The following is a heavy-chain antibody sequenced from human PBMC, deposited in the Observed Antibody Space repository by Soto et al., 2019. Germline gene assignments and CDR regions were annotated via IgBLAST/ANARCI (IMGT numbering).Heavy chain of an antibody. CDR1: GGSISRYY. J-gene: IGHJ6*02. Sequence: LSLTCTVSGGSISRYYWSWIRQPPGKGLEWIGYMYDTGSTVYNPSFKSRVTISVDTSKNQFSLKLNSVTAADTAVYYCARDLWGYCGTDCYPLDVWGQGTTVTVSS. D-gene: IGHD2-21*02. CDR3: ARDLWGYCGTDCYPLDV. CDR2: MYDTGST. V-gene: IGHV4-59*01.